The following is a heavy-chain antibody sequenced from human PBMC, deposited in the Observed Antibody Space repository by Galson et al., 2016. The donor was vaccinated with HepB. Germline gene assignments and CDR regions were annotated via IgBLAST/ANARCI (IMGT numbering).Heavy chain of an antibody. CDR3: AKNKYCNDGGCSALYYFYGMDV. CDR1: GFTFDDYA. D-gene: IGHD2-15*01. V-gene: IGHV3-23*01. J-gene: IGHJ6*02. CDR2: ISGSGGAT. Sequence: SLRLSCAASGFTFDDYAMTWVRQAPGKGLEWVSVISGSGGATYYPDSVKGRFTISRDNSRNTLYLQMNSLRAEDTAVYYCAKNKYCNDGGCSALYYFYGMDVWGQGTTVSVSS.